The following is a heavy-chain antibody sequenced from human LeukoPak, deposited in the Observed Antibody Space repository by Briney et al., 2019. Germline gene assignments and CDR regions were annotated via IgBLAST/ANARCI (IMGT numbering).Heavy chain of an antibody. J-gene: IGHJ4*02. D-gene: IGHD7-27*01. V-gene: IGHV3-23*01. Sequence: AGGSLRLSCTASGFTFSSYTMSWVRRAPGKGLKWVSTITTGGPNTYYADSVKGRFTVSRDDSKNTLYLQMNSLRAEDTAVYYCAKDGGLWVSAHWGDSWGRGTLVTVSS. CDR1: GFTFSSYT. CDR2: ITTGGPNT. CDR3: AKDGGLWVSAHWGDS.